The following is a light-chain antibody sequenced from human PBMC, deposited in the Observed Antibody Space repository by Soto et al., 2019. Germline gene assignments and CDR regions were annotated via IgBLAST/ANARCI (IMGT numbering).Light chain of an antibody. Sequence: DIVMTQAPDSLAVSLGERATINCKSSQNILYSSNNKNYLAWYQQKPGQPPKLLISWASTREFGVPDRFSGSGSGTDFNLTISGPQAEDVAVYYGQQYYGSPPRTFGQGTKVEIK. CDR3: QQYYGSPPRT. V-gene: IGKV4-1*01. CDR1: QNILYSSNNKNY. J-gene: IGKJ1*01. CDR2: WAS.